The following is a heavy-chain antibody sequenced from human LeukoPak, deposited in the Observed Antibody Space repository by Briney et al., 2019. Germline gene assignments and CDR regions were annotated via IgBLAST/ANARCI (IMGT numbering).Heavy chain of an antibody. V-gene: IGHV1-24*01. CDR3: ATFTPYCGGDCPDY. Sequence: ASVKVSCKASGYTFTGHYMHWARQAPGKGLEWMGGFDPEDGETIYAQKFQGRVTMTEDTSTDTAYMELSSLRSEDTAVYYCATFTPYCGGDCPDYWGQGTLVTVSS. CDR2: FDPEDGET. D-gene: IGHD2-21*02. J-gene: IGHJ4*02. CDR1: GYTFTGHY.